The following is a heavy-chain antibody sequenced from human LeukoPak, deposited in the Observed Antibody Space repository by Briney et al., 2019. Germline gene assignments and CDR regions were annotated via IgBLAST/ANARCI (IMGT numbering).Heavy chain of an antibody. V-gene: IGHV3-30*02. Sequence: GGSLRLSCAASGFTFSSYGMHWVRQAPGKGLDWVAFIHHDGSNKYYADSVRGRFTISRDNSKNTLYLQMNSLRAEDTAVYYCAKGKYDYGDYLSPDYWGQGTLVTVSS. D-gene: IGHD4-17*01. CDR3: AKGKYDYGDYLSPDY. CDR2: IHHDGSNK. CDR1: GFTFSSYG. J-gene: IGHJ4*02.